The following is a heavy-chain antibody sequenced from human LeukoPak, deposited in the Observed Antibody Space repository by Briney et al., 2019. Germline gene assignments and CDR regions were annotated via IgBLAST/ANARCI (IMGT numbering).Heavy chain of an antibody. CDR1: GFTFSSYA. CDR2: ISGSSGST. V-gene: IGHV3-23*01. CDR3: AKVGYDSSGYALGY. J-gene: IGHJ4*02. D-gene: IGHD3-22*01. Sequence: GGSLRLSCAASGFTFSSYAMSWVRQAPGKGLEWVSAISGSSGSTYYADSVKGRFTISRDNSKNTLYLQMNSLRAEDTAVYYCAKVGYDSSGYALGYWGQGTLVTVSS.